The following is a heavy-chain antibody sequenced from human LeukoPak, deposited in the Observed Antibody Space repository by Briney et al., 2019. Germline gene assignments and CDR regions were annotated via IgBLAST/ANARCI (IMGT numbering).Heavy chain of an antibody. V-gene: IGHV3-7*01. D-gene: IGHD3-10*01. CDR2: IKQDGSEK. CDR3: ARDFGYYGSGSYYTFDY. Sequence: GGSLRLSCAASGFTFSSYWMSWVRQAPGKGLEWVANIKQDGSEKYYVDSVKGRFTISRDNAKNSLYLQMNSLRAEDTAVYYCARDFGYYGSGSYYTFDYWGQGTLVTVSS. J-gene: IGHJ4*02. CDR1: GFTFSSYW.